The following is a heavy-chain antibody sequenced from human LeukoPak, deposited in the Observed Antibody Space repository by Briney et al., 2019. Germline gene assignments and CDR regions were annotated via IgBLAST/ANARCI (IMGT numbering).Heavy chain of an antibody. Sequence: ASVKVSCKSSGYTFTTYGISWMRQAPGQSLEWMGWISPYNSNTKYAQKLQGRVTMTTDTSTNTAYMEVRSLRSDDTAVYYCAREAPLAAGSDAFDIWGQGTMVTVSS. CDR1: GYTFTTYG. CDR2: ISPYNSNT. D-gene: IGHD3-10*01. J-gene: IGHJ3*02. CDR3: AREAPLAAGSDAFDI. V-gene: IGHV1-18*01.